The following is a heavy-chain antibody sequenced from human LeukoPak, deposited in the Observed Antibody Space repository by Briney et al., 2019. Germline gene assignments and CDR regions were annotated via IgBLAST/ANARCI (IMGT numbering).Heavy chain of an antibody. Sequence: PSETLSLTCTVSGGSISSYYWSWIRQPPGKGLEWIGYIYYSGSTNYNPSLKSRVTISVGTSKNQFSLKLSSVTAADTAVYYCARVPLDIVVVPAAIIGHYYYMDVWGKGTTVTVSS. V-gene: IGHV4-59*01. J-gene: IGHJ6*03. CDR3: ARVPLDIVVVPAAIIGHYYYMDV. CDR2: IYYSGST. CDR1: GGSISSYY. D-gene: IGHD2-2*02.